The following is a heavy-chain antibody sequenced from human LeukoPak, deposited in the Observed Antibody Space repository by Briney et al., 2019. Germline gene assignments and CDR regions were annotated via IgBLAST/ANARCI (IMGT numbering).Heavy chain of an antibody. D-gene: IGHD3-3*01. Sequence: GESPKISCKGSGYSFTSYWIGWVRQMPGKGLEWMGIIYPGDSDTRYSPSFQGQVTISADKSISTAYLQWSSLKASDTAMYYCASLYDFWSGPFDYWGQGTLVTVSS. CDR2: IYPGDSDT. CDR3: ASLYDFWSGPFDY. V-gene: IGHV5-51*01. J-gene: IGHJ4*02. CDR1: GYSFTSYW.